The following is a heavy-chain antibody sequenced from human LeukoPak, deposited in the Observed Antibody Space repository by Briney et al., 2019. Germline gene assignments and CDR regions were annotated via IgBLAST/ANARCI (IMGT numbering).Heavy chain of an antibody. V-gene: IGHV4-4*07. D-gene: IGHD1-1*01. CDR2: IYTSGST. J-gene: IGHJ5*02. Sequence: SETLSLTCTVSGGSISSYYWSWIPQPAGKGLELIGRIYTSGSTNYNPSLKSRVTMSVDTSKNQFSLKLSSVTAADTAVYYCARAPTGTGGWNWFDPWGQGTLVTVSS. CDR3: ARAPTGTGGWNWFDP. CDR1: GGSISSYY.